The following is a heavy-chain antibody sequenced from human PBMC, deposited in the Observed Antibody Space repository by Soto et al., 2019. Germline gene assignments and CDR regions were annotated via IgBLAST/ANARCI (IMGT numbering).Heavy chain of an antibody. Sequence: ASVKVSCKASGYTFTGHYLHWLRQAPGQGLEWMGWINPNIGSTNYARKFQGWVTMTRDSSISTAYMELSKLTSHDTAVYYCARGRTCYDILTGYPDNFDFWGQGTLVTVSS. D-gene: IGHD3-9*01. CDR1: GYTFTGHY. J-gene: IGHJ4*02. V-gene: IGHV1-2*04. CDR2: INPNIGST. CDR3: ARGRTCYDILTGYPDNFDF.